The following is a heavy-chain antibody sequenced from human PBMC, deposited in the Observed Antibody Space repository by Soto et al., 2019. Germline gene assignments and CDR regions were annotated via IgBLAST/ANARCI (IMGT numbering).Heavy chain of an antibody. CDR2: ISGSGGGT. CDR1: GGTFSSYA. V-gene: IGHV3-23*01. CDR3: AKFGMATTKRSPPYYIDY. D-gene: IGHD1-1*01. J-gene: IGHJ4*02. Sequence: SCKASGGTFSSYAMSWVRQAPGKGLEWVSSISGSGGGTYYADSVKGRFTFSRDNSKNTLYLQMNSLRAEDTAVYYCAKFGMATTKRSPPYYIDYWGQGALVTVSS.